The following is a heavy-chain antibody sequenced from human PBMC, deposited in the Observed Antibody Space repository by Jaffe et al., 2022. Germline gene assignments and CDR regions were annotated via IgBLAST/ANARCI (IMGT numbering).Heavy chain of an antibody. Sequence: QVQLQESGPGLVKPSETLSLTCAVSGYSISSGYYWGWIRQPPGKGLEWIGSIYHSGSTYYNPSLKSRVTISVDTSKNQFSLKLSSVTAADTAVYYCARGCVGTMIGDDAFDIWGQGTMVTVSS. CDR2: IYHSGST. D-gene: IGHD3-22*01. CDR3: ARGCVGTMIGDDAFDI. CDR1: GYSISSGYY. V-gene: IGHV4-38-2*01. J-gene: IGHJ3*02.